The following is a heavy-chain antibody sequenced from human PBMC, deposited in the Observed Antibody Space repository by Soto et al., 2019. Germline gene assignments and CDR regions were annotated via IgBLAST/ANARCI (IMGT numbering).Heavy chain of an antibody. V-gene: IGHV1-8*01. J-gene: IGHJ6*02. D-gene: IGHD3-10*01. CDR2: MNPNSGNT. CDR3: AGRTYYYGSGSSNYYYYGIDV. CDR1: GYTFINYD. Sequence: ASVKVSCKASGYTFINYDINWVRQATGQGLEWMGWMNPNSGNTGYAQKFQGRVTMTRNTSISTAYMELSSLRSEDTVVYYCAGRTYYYGSGSSNYYYYGIDVWGQGTTVTVSS.